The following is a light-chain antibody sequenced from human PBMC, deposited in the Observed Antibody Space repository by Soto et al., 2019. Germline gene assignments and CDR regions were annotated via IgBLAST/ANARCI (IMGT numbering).Light chain of an antibody. CDR3: SLHTSSRVV. Sequence: QSALTQPPSVSGSRGQSVTISCTGSNSDVDTYNRVSWYRQPPGAAPKLMIYDVSRRPSGVPDRFSGSKSGNTASLIISGLQAEDEADYYCSLHTSSRVVFGGGTKLTVL. CDR1: NSDVDTYNR. CDR2: DVS. V-gene: IGLV2-18*01. J-gene: IGLJ2*01.